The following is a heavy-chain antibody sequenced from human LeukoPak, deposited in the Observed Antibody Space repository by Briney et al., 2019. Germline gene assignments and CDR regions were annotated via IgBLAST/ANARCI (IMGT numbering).Heavy chain of an antibody. V-gene: IGHV3-48*03. D-gene: IGHD3-10*02. CDR3: AELGITMIGGV. CDR1: GFTFSSYE. Sequence: PGGSLRLPCAASGFTFSSYEMNWVRQAPGKGLEWVSYISSSGSIIYYADSVKGRFTISRVNAKNSLYLQMNSLRAEGTAVYYCAELGITMIGGVWGKGTTVTISS. J-gene: IGHJ6*04. CDR2: ISSSGSII.